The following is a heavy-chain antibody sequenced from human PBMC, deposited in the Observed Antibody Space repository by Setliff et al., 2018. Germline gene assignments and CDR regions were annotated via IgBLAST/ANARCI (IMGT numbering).Heavy chain of an antibody. CDR2: ISSSSSTI. CDR1: GFTFSSYA. CDR3: ARDPNSGSYWNYYYYMDV. J-gene: IGHJ6*03. Sequence: LRLSCAASGFTFSSYAMSWVRQAPGKGLEWVSYISSSSSTIYYADSVKGRFTISRDNAKNSLSLQMNSLRAEDTAVFYCARDPNSGSYWNYYYYMDVWGKGTTVTVSS. D-gene: IGHD1-26*01. V-gene: IGHV3-48*01.